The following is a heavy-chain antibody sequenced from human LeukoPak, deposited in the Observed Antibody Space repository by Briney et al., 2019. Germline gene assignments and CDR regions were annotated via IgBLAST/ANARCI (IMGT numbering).Heavy chain of an antibody. CDR3: ARVQCSSTSCYKRGHYYYYMDV. J-gene: IGHJ6*03. CDR1: GYTFTSYG. D-gene: IGHD2-2*02. CDR2: IIPIFGTA. Sequence: GASVKVSCKASGYTFTSYGISWVRQAPGQGLEWMGGIIPIFGTANYAQKFQGRVTITADESTSTAYMELSSLRSEDTAVYYCARVQCSSTSCYKRGHYYYYMDVWGKGTTVTVSS. V-gene: IGHV1-69*13.